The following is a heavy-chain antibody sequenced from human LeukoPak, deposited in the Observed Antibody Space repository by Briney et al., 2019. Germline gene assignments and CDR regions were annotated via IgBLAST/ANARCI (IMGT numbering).Heavy chain of an antibody. CDR2: INPNSGGT. V-gene: IGHV1-2*02. CDR1: GYTFTGNY. Sequence: ASVKVSCKASGYTFTGNYMHWVRQAPGQGLEWMGWINPNSGGTNYAQKFQGRVTMTRDTSIGTAYMELRSLRSDDTAVYYCSRGYSYGSNNWFDPWGQGTLVTVSS. CDR3: SRGYSYGSNNWFDP. D-gene: IGHD5-18*01. J-gene: IGHJ5*02.